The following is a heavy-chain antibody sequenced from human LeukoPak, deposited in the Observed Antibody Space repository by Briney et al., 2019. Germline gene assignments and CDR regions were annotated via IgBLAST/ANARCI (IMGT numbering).Heavy chain of an antibody. Sequence: PGGSLRLSCVASGFTFSDYHMNWIRQAPGKGLEWLSHITSRNSYTNYADSVKGRFTILRDNAKNSLYLQMNSLSVEDTAVYYCARGKASGGYSAYGLDAFDIWGQGTMVTVSS. D-gene: IGHD5-12*01. V-gene: IGHV3-11*06. CDR1: GFTFSDYH. CDR2: ITSRNSYT. J-gene: IGHJ3*02. CDR3: ARGKASGGYSAYGLDAFDI.